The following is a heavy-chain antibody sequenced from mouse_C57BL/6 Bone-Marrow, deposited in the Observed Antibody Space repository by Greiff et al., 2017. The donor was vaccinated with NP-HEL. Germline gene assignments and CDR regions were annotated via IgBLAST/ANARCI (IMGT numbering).Heavy chain of an antibody. J-gene: IGHJ3*01. CDR3: AKTAQAAY. V-gene: IGHV5-17*01. D-gene: IGHD3-2*02. CDR2: ISSGSSTI. CDR1: GFTFSDYG. Sequence: EVTLMESGGGLVKPGGSLKLSCAASGFTFSDYGMHWVRQAPEKGLEWVAYISSGSSTIYYADTVKGRFTISRDNAKNTLCLQMTSLRSEDTAMYYCAKTAQAAYWGQGTLVTVSA.